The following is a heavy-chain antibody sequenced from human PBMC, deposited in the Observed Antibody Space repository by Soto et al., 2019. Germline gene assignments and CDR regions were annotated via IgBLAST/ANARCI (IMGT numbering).Heavy chain of an antibody. Sequence: GVSLRLSCAVSGFTFSDYWMSWVRQAPGKGLEWVANIKQDGNEKYYVDSVKGRFTISRDNAKNSLYLQMDSLRAEDTALYYCATHNYYTFENWGQGALVTVSS. CDR1: GFTFSDYW. V-gene: IGHV3-7*01. CDR3: ATHNYYTFEN. J-gene: IGHJ4*02. CDR2: IKQDGNEK. D-gene: IGHD3-22*01.